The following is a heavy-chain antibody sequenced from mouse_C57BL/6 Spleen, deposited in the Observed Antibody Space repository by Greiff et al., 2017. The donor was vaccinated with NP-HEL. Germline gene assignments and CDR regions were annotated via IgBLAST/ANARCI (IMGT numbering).Heavy chain of an antibody. D-gene: IGHD4-1*01. J-gene: IGHJ3*01. CDR1: GFTFSSYA. Sequence: EVQLVESGGGLVKPGGSLKLSCAASGFTFSSYAMSWVRQPPEKRLEWVATISDGGSYTYYPDNVKGRFTISRDNAKNNLYLQMSHLKSEDTAMYYCARDLDSGTPFAYWGQGTLVTVSA. CDR3: ARDLDSGTPFAY. CDR2: ISDGGSYT. V-gene: IGHV5-4*01.